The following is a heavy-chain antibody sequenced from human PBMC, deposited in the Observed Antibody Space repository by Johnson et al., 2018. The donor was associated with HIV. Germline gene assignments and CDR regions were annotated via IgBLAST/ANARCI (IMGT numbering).Heavy chain of an antibody. Sequence: VQLVESGGGVVQPGRSLRLSCAASGFTFSNSAMHWVRQAPGKGLEWVAVIWYDGSNKYYADSVKGRFTISRDNSKNTLYLQMNSLRAEDTAVYYCAKDSATDPFDIWGQGTMVTVSS. CDR3: AKDSATDPFDI. J-gene: IGHJ3*02. V-gene: IGHV3-33*06. D-gene: IGHD6-25*01. CDR1: GFTFSNSA. CDR2: IWYDGSNK.